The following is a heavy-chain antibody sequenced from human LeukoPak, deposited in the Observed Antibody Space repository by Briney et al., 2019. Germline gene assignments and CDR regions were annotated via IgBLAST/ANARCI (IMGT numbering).Heavy chain of an antibody. CDR3: ARMFGGNGPDY. J-gene: IGHJ4*02. CDR1: GFSFGSYA. CDR2: LYSGGTT. Sequence: GGSLRLSCVASGFSFGSYAMSWVRQAPGKRPEWVSVLYSGGTTHYADSVKGRFTVSRDNSKNTLFLQMNSLGVEDTAVYYCARMFGGNGPDYWGQGTLVIVSS. D-gene: IGHD4-23*01. V-gene: IGHV3-23*01.